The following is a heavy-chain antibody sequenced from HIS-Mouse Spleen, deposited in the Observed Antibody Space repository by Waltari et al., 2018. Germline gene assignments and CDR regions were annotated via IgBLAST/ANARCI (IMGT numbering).Heavy chain of an antibody. V-gene: IGHV3-53*01. Sequence: EVQLVESGGGLIQPGGSLRLSCAASGFTVSSNYMSWVRQAPGKGLEWVSVIYRGGSTYYADSVKGRFTISRDNAKNTLYLQMNSLRAEDTAVYYCARGGLAAAGWYFDLWGRGTLVTVSS. CDR2: IYRGGST. CDR3: ARGGLAAAGWYFDL. D-gene: IGHD6-13*01. J-gene: IGHJ2*01. CDR1: GFTVSSNY.